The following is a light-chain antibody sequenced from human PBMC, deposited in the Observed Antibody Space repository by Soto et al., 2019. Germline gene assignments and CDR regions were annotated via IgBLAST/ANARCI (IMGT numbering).Light chain of an antibody. V-gene: IGKV1-5*01. CDR1: QNIISW. CDR3: QHYHLFCS. CDR2: DAS. Sequence: DIQMTQFPSTLSASVGDRVTITCRASQNIISWLAWYQQKPGKAPKLLIFDASSLGSGVPSRFSGSGSGTEFSLPIRSLQPDVSATFYSQHYHLFCSFGQGPKLDIK. J-gene: IGKJ2*04.